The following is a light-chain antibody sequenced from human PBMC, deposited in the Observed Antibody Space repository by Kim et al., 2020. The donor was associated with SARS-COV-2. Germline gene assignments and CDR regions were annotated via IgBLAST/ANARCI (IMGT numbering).Light chain of an antibody. CDR2: VDSDGSH. CDR3: QTWGSGMGV. J-gene: IGLJ3*02. CDR1: SGHSSYA. V-gene: IGLV4-69*01. Sequence: QPVLTQSPSASASLGASVRLTCSLSSGHSSYAIAWHQQQPEKGPRYLMKVDSDGSHSKGDGIPDRFSGSSSGTERYLSIFSLQSDDEADYYCQTWGSGMGVFGGGTQLTVL.